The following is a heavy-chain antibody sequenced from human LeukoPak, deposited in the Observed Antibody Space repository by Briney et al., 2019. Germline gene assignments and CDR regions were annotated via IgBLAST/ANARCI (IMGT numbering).Heavy chain of an antibody. CDR3: ARVDFGYGANS. J-gene: IGHJ4*02. V-gene: IGHV3-21*01. CDR1: GFTFSSYT. CDR2: IRRSSDYI. D-gene: IGHD5-18*01. Sequence: GGSLRLSCAASGFTFSSYTMNWVRQAPGKGLEWVSSIRRSSDYIFYAHSVKGRFTISRDNATKSLFLQMNSLRTEDTAVYSCARVDFGYGANSWGQGTLVTVSS.